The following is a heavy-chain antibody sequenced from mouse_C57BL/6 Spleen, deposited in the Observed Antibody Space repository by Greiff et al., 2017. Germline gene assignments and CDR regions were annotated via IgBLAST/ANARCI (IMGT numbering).Heavy chain of an antibody. J-gene: IGHJ3*01. V-gene: IGHV1-39*01. CDR2: LNPNYGTT. D-gene: IGHD1-1*01. Sequence: EVQLQQSGPELVKPGASVKISCKASGYSFTDYNMNWVKQSNGKSLEWIGVLNPNYGTTSYTQKFKGKVTLTVDQSSSTAYMQLNSLTSEDSAVYYCATYYYGSSPFAYWGQGTLVTVSA. CDR1: GYSFTDYN. CDR3: ATYYYGSSPFAY.